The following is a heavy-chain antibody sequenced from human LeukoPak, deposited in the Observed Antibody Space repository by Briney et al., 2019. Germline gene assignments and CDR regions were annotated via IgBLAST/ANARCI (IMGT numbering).Heavy chain of an antibody. V-gene: IGHV3-9*01. CDR3: AKGTGRYWTFFDY. Sequence: GGSLRLSCAASGFTFDDYAMHWVRQAPGKGLEWVSGISWNSGSIDYAGSVKGRFTISRDNAKNSLDLQTNSLRPEDTALYYCAKGTGRYWTFFDYWGQGSLVTVSS. CDR2: ISWNSGSI. CDR1: GFTFDDYA. D-gene: IGHD1-26*01. J-gene: IGHJ4*02.